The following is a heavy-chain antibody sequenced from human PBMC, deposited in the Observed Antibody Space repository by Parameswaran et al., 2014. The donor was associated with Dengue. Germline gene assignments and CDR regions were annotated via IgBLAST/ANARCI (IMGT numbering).Heavy chain of an antibody. CDR2: TYYRSRWYN. J-gene: IGHJ4*02. CDR3: ARDAEGPYSYGQYYFDY. Sequence: KWIRQSPSRGLEWLGRTYYRSRWYNDYAISVKSRITINPDTSKNQFSLQLKSVTPEDTAVYFCARDAEGPYSYGQYYFDYWGQGTLVTVSS. D-gene: IGHD5-18*01. V-gene: IGHV6-1*01.